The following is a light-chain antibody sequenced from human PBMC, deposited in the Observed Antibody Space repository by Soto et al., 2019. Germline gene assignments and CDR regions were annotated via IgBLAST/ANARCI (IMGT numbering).Light chain of an antibody. CDR2: DAS. CDR1: QSVSSY. CDR3: QQRSNWPPKYT. Sequence: EIVLTQSPATLSLFPGERATLSCRASQSVSSYLAWYQQKPGQAPRLLIYDASNRATGIPARFSGSGSGTDFTLTISSLGPEDFAVYYCQQRSNWPPKYTFGQGTKLEIK. V-gene: IGKV3-11*01. J-gene: IGKJ2*01.